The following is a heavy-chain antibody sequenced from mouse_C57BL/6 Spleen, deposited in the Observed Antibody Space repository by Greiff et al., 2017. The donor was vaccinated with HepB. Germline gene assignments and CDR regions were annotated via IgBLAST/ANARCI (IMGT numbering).Heavy chain of an antibody. Sequence: EVQLQQSGAELVRPGASVKLSCTASGFNIKDYYMHWVKQRPEQGLEWIGRIDPEDGDTEYAPKFQGKATMTADTSSNTAHLQLSSLTSEDTAVYYCTTTTVVATGDYWGQGTTLTVSS. CDR2: IDPEDGDT. CDR3: TTTTVVATGDY. CDR1: GFNIKDYY. J-gene: IGHJ2*01. D-gene: IGHD1-1*01. V-gene: IGHV14-1*01.